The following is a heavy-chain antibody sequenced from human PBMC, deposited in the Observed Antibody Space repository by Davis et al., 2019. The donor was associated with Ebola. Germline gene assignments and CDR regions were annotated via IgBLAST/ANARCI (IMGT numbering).Heavy chain of an antibody. CDR3: ASTTRYYYYGMDV. CDR2: IRSKANSYAT. CDR1: GFTFSGSA. Sequence: PGGSLRLSCAASGFTFSGSAMHWVRQASGKGLEWVGRIRSKANSYATAYAASVKGRFTISRDNSNNTAYLQMNSLKTDDTAVYYCASTTRYYYYGMDVWGHGTTVTVSS. D-gene: IGHD1-1*01. V-gene: IGHV3-73*01. J-gene: IGHJ6*02.